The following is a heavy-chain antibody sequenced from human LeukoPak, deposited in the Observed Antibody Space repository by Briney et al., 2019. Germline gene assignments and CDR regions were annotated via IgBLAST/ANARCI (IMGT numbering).Heavy chain of an antibody. Sequence: GESLKIFCKGSGYSFTSYWIGWVRQMPGKGLEWMGIIYPGDSDTRYSPSFQGQVTISAEKSISTAYLQWSSLKASDTAMYYCARHAYYYDSSGYYVPFDYWGQGTLVTVSS. J-gene: IGHJ4*02. CDR2: IYPGDSDT. D-gene: IGHD3-22*01. V-gene: IGHV5-51*01. CDR3: ARHAYYYDSSGYYVPFDY. CDR1: GYSFTSYW.